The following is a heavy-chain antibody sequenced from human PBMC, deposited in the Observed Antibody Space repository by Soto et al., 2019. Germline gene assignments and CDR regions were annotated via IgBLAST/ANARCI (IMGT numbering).Heavy chain of an antibody. CDR2: IIPMFETA. D-gene: IGHD1-7*01. CDR3: ARAVVELLAIYYYYGMDV. V-gene: IGHV1-69*06. CDR1: GGTFSSYA. J-gene: IGHJ6*02. Sequence: QVQLVQSGAEVRKPGSSVKVSCKASGGTFSSYAINWVRQAPGQGLEWMGVIIPMFETANYAQKFQGRVKINADKSTRTAYMELSSLRSEDTAVYFCARAVVELLAIYYYYGMDVWGQGTTVTVSS.